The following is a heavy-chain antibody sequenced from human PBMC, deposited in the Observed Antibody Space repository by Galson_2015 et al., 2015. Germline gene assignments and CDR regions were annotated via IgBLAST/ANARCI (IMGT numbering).Heavy chain of an antibody. CDR1: GYSFTNNW. J-gene: IGHJ3*02. CDR3: ARLTGRDEAFDI. Sequence: QSGAEVKKPGESLKISCKGSGYSFTNNWIGWVRQMPGKGLEWMGIIYPGDSDTRYSPSFQGQVTISVDKSISTSYLQLSSLEASDTAMYYCARLTGRDEAFDIWGQGTVVSVSS. V-gene: IGHV5-51*01. CDR2: IYPGDSDT. D-gene: IGHD1-20*01.